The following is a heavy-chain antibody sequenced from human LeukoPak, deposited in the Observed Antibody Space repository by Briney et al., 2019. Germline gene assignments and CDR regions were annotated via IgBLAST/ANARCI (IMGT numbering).Heavy chain of an antibody. Sequence: GASVKVSCKASGGTFSSYAISWVRQAPGQGLEWMGRIIPILGIANYAQKFQGRVTITADKSTSTAYVELSSLRSEDTAVYYCARDRNNYYDSSVDIGYWGQGTLVTVTS. CDR1: GGTFSSYA. J-gene: IGHJ4*02. CDR2: IIPILGIA. CDR3: ARDRNNYYDSSVDIGY. V-gene: IGHV1-69*04. D-gene: IGHD3-22*01.